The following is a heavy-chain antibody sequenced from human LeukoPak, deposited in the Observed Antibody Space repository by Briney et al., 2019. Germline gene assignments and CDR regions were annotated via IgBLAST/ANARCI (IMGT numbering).Heavy chain of an antibody. J-gene: IGHJ4*02. CDR1: GGSISSSSYY. CDR3: ARVGFWGYSGYGTLDY. CDR2: IYYSGST. D-gene: IGHD5-12*01. Sequence: SETLSLTCTVSGGSISSSSYYWGWIREPPGKGLEWIGSIYYSGSTYYNPSLKSRVTISVDTSKNQFSLKLSSVTAADTAVYYCARVGFWGYSGYGTLDYWGQGTLGTVSS. V-gene: IGHV4-39*07.